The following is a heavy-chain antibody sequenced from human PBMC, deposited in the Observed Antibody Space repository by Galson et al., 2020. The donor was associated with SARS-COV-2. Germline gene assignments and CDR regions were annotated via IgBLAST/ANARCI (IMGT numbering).Heavy chain of an antibody. CDR3: AGGWTYCSSTSCSDAFAI. J-gene: IGHJ3*02. V-gene: IGHV1-18*01. Sequence: ASVKVSCKASGYTFTSYGISWVRQAPGQGLEWMGWISAYNGNTKYAQKLQGRVTRTTETSTSTAYMERRSLRSDDTAVYYCAGGWTYCSSTSCSDAFAIWGHGTMVTVSS. D-gene: IGHD2-2*01. CDR1: GYTFTSYG. CDR2: ISAYNGNT.